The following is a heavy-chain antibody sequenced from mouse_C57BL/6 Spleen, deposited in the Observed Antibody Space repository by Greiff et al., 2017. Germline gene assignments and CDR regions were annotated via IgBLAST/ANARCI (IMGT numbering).Heavy chain of an antibody. V-gene: IGHV1-55*01. CDR2: IYPGSGST. CDR1: GYTFTSYW. D-gene: IGHD1-1*01. CDR3: ARWDTTRYYAMDY. J-gene: IGHJ4*01. Sequence: QVQLQQPGAELVKPGASVKMSCKASGYTFTSYWITWVKQRPGQGLEWIGDIYPGSGSTNYNEKFKSKATLTVDTSSSTAYMQLSSLTSEDSAVYYCARWDTTRYYAMDYWGQGTSVTVSS.